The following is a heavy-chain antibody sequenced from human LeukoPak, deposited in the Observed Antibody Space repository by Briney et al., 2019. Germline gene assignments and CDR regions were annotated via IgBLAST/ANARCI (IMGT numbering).Heavy chain of an antibody. V-gene: IGHV4-4*07. J-gene: IGHJ5*02. D-gene: IGHD3-10*01. CDR2: IYTSGST. CDR3: ARAHPLMVRGVIGWFDP. Sequence: KPSETLSLTCTVSGGSISSYYWSWIRQPAGKGLEWIGRIYTSGSTNYNPSLKSRVTISVGKSKNQFSLKLSSVTAADTAVYYCARAHPLMVRGVIGWFDPWGQGTLVTVSS. CDR1: GGSISSYY.